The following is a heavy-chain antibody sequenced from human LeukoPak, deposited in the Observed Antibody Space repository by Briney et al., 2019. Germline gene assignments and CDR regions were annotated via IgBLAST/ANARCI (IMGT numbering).Heavy chain of an antibody. CDR3: ARERITRYVMDV. J-gene: IGHJ6*03. D-gene: IGHD3-3*01. CDR2: IYYSGST. Sequence: SETLSLTCAVYGGSFSSCYWSWIRQPPGKGLEWIGYIYYSGSTNYNPSLKSRVTISVDTSKNQFSLKLSSVTAADTAVYYCARERITRYVMDVWGKGTTVTVSS. V-gene: IGHV4-59*01. CDR1: GGSFSSCY.